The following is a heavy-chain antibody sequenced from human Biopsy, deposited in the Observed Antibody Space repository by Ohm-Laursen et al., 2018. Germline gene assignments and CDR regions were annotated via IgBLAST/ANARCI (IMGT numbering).Heavy chain of an antibody. CDR3: ASRPNCGGDCSSGFDY. Sequence: SVKVPCKASGCTFNRSAMQWVRQARGQRLEWIGWIVVGGGNTNYAQKFQERVTITRDMSTSTAYMELSSLRSEDTAVYYCASRPNCGGDCSSGFDYWGQGTLVTVSS. CDR1: GCTFNRSA. J-gene: IGHJ4*02. D-gene: IGHD2-21*02. V-gene: IGHV1-58*02. CDR2: IVVGGGNT.